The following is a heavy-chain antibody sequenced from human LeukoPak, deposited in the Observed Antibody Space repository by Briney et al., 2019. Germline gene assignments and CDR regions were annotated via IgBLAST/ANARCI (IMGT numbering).Heavy chain of an antibody. J-gene: IGHJ6*02. CDR2: IYPGDSDT. CDR1: GYSFTISW. Sequence: GESLKISCKGSGYSFTISWIGWVRQMPGKGLEWMGIIYPGDSDTKYSPSFQGQVTISADKSISTAYLQWSSLKASDTAMYYCARPTDYCSSTTCPLGVWGQGTTVTVSS. D-gene: IGHD2-2*01. V-gene: IGHV5-51*01. CDR3: ARPTDYCSSTTCPLGV.